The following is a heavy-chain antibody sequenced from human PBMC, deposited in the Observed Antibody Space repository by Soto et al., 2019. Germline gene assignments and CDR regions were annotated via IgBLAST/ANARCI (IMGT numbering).Heavy chain of an antibody. D-gene: IGHD3-3*01. Sequence: QVQLVQSGAEVKKPGSSVKVSCKASGGTFSSYAISWVRQAPGQGLEWMGGIIPIFGTANYAQKFQGRVTITADKSTSTAYMELSSLRSEDTAVYYCARAGNFYDFWSGDEERGYYGMDVWGQGTTVTVSS. CDR3: ARAGNFYDFWSGDEERGYYGMDV. CDR1: GGTFSSYA. V-gene: IGHV1-69*06. CDR2: IIPIFGTA. J-gene: IGHJ6*02.